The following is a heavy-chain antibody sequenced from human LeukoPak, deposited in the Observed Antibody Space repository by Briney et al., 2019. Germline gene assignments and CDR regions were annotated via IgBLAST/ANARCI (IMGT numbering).Heavy chain of an antibody. Sequence: ASVKVSCKASGGTFSSYAISWVRQAPGQGLEWMGGIIPIFGTANYAQKFQGRVTITADESTSTAYMELSSLRSEDTAVYYCARAVYSSPWTYYYGMDVWGQGTTVTVSS. J-gene: IGHJ6*02. CDR2: IIPIFGTA. D-gene: IGHD6-6*01. CDR1: GGTFSSYA. V-gene: IGHV1-69*13. CDR3: ARAVYSSPWTYYYGMDV.